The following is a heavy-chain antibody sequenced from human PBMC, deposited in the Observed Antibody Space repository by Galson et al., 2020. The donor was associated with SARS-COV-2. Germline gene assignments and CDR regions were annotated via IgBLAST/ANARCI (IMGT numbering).Heavy chain of an antibody. Sequence: ASVKVSCKVSGYTLTELSMHWVRQAPGKGLQWMGGFDPEDGETIYAQKFQGRVTMTEDTSTDTAYMELSSLRSEDTAVYYCATTTIFGVVFQSWFAPWGQGTLVTVSS. J-gene: IGHJ5*02. V-gene: IGHV1-24*01. CDR2: FDPEDGET. CDR1: GYTLTELS. D-gene: IGHD3-3*01. CDR3: ATTTIFGVVFQSWFAP.